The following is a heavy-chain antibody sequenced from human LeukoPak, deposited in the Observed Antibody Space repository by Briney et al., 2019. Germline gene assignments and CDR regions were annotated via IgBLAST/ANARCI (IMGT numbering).Heavy chain of an antibody. CDR2: VYDTGDT. J-gene: IGHJ6*02. D-gene: IGHD6-6*01. CDR3: ARLYSSSSYYYYGMDV. V-gene: IGHV4-59*08. Sequence: SETLSLTCTVSGTSITRTYWSWIRQPPGRGLESVGYVYDTGDTNYNPSLKSRVTMSLDTSKNQFSLTLSSVTAADTAIYYCARLYSSSSYYYYGMDVWGQGTTVTVSS. CDR1: GTSITRTY.